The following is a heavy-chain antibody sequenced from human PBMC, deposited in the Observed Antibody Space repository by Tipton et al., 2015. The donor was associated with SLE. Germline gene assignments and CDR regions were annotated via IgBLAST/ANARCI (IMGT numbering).Heavy chain of an antibody. V-gene: IGHV1-18*01. D-gene: IGHD1-26*01. CDR2: ISTYYSDT. J-gene: IGHJ6*03. CDR1: GYTFRNYG. Sequence: QSGAEVKKPGASVKVSCKASGYTFRNYGISWVRQAPGQGLEWMGWISTYYSDTNYAERLQGRVTMTTDTSTSTAYMELRSLRSDDTGVYYSARVGIHDYSYSYMDVWGTGTTVTVSS. CDR3: ARVGIHDYSYSYMDV.